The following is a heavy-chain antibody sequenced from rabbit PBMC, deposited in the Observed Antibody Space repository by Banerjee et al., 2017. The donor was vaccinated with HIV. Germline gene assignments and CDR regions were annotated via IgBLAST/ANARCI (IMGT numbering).Heavy chain of an antibody. D-gene: IGHD6-1*01. J-gene: IGHJ4*01. V-gene: IGHV1S43*01. CDR3: ARGDGYAGYGYGDYFNL. Sequence: QEQLVESGGGLVTLGGSLKVTCKASGIDFSSYYRMCWVRQAPGRGLELIACIYTTSGSTWYASWVNGRFTISRSTSLNTVDLQMTSLTAADTATYFCARGDGYAGYGYGDYFNLWGPGTLVTVS. CDR2: IYTTSGST. CDR1: GIDFSSYYR.